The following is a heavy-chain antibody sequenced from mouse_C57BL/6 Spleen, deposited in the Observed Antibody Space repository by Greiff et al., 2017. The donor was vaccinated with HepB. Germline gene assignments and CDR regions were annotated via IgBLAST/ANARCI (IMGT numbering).Heavy chain of an antibody. Sequence: VQLQQSGAELARPGASVKLSCKASGYTFTSYGISWVKQRTGQGLEWIGEIYPRSGNNYYNGKFKGKATLTADKSSSTAYMELRSLTSEDSAVYFCASGDYDYAMDYWGQGTSVTVSS. CDR2: IYPRSGNN. CDR3: ASGDYDYAMDY. CDR1: GYTFTSYG. J-gene: IGHJ4*01. D-gene: IGHD2-4*01. V-gene: IGHV1-81*01.